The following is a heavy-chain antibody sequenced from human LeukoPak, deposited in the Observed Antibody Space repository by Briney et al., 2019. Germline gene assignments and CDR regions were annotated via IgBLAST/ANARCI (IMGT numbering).Heavy chain of an antibody. D-gene: IGHD6-19*01. CDR1: GFTFSSYA. J-gene: IGHJ4*02. Sequence: GGSLRLSCAASGFTFSSYAMSWVRQAPGKGLEWVSAISGSGGSTYYADSVKGRFTISRDNAKNTLYLQMNSLRDEDTAVYYCARRMSSGWALEDYWGQGTLVTVSS. CDR3: ARRMSSGWALEDY. CDR2: ISGSGGST. V-gene: IGHV3-23*01.